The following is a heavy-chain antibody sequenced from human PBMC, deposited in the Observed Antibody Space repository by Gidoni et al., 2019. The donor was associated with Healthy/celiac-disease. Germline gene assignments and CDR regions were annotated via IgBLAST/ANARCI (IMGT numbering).Heavy chain of an antibody. V-gene: IGHV3-11*01. CDR1: GFTFSDYY. D-gene: IGHD3-10*01. CDR3: ARDRASYYYGSGSYFRRWFDP. CDR2: MSSSGSTI. J-gene: IGHJ5*02. Sequence: QVQLVESGGGLVKPGGSLRLSCAASGFTFSDYYMSCIRQAPGKGLEWVSYMSSSGSTIYYADSVKGRFTISRDNAKNSLYLQMNSLRAEDTAVYYCARDRASYYYGSGSYFRRWFDPWGQGTLVTVSS.